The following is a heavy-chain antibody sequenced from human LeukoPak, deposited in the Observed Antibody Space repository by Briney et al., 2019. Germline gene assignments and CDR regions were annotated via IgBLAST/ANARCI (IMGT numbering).Heavy chain of an antibody. Sequence: PGGSLRLSCAASGFTFSSYSMNWVRQAPGKGLEWVSSISSSSSYIYYADSVKGRFTISRDNAKNSLYLQMNSLRAEDTAVYYCARDWGVRGVSHYFDYWGQGTLVTVSS. CDR1: GFTFSSYS. CDR3: ARDWGVRGVSHYFDY. V-gene: IGHV3-21*01. D-gene: IGHD3-10*01. CDR2: ISSSSSYI. J-gene: IGHJ4*02.